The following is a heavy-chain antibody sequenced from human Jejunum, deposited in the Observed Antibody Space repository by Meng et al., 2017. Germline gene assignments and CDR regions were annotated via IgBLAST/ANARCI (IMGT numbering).Heavy chain of an antibody. CDR1: GFNFGPFW. V-gene: IGHV3-74*01. D-gene: IGHD6-25*01. J-gene: IGHJ3*01. CDR2: INSDGRTT. CDR3: ARDRGYPDSFDV. Sequence: GESLKISCAASGFNFGPFWMHWVRQAPGQGLVWVSHINSDGRTTLYADSVKGRFTISRDNAKNTLYLQMNSLRAEDTAVYYCARDRGYPDSFDVWGQGTMVTVSS.